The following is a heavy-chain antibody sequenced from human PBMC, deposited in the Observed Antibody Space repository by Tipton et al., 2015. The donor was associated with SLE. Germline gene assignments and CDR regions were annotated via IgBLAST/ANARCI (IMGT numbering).Heavy chain of an antibody. CDR1: GFTFNSYS. V-gene: IGHV3-21*01. CDR3: ARDERGDDDSNYFFDH. J-gene: IGHJ4*02. CDR2: ISSSSSYI. D-gene: IGHD4-11*01. Sequence: SLRLSCAASGFTFNSYSMNWVRQAPGKGLEWVSSISSSSSYIYYADSVKGRFTISRDNSKNTLYLQMNSLRAEDTAMYYCARDERGDDDSNYFFDHWGPGTLVTVSS.